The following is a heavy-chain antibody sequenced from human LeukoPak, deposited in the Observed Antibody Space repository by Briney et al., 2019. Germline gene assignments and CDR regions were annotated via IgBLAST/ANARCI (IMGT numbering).Heavy chain of an antibody. Sequence: TGGSLRLSCAASGFTFDDYTMHWVRQAPGKGLEWVSLISWDGGSTYYADSVKGRFTISRDNSKNSLYLQMNSLRTEDTALYYCAKDALLTIFGVVTSWYFDLWGRGTLVTVSS. CDR2: ISWDGGST. V-gene: IGHV3-43*01. CDR1: GFTFDDYT. J-gene: IGHJ2*01. CDR3: AKDALLTIFGVVTSWYFDL. D-gene: IGHD3-3*01.